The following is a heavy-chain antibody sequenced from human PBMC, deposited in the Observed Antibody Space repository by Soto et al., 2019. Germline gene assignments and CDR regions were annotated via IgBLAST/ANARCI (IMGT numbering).Heavy chain of an antibody. D-gene: IGHD3-16*01. CDR3: ARGSHMIQGNAARMGAVGGY. CDR1: GGSFSGYY. J-gene: IGHJ4*02. CDR2: INHSGST. Sequence: EQLQQWGAGLLKPSETLSLTCAVYGGSFSGYYWSWIRQPPGKGLEWIGEINHSGSTNYNPSLKSRVTISVDTSKNQFSLKLGPVTAGDTAVYYWARGSHMIQGNAARMGAVGGYWGQGTLVTVSS. V-gene: IGHV4-34*01.